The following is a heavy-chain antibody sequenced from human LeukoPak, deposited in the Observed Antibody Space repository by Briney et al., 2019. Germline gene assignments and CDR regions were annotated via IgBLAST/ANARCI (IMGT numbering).Heavy chain of an antibody. CDR1: GGSISTSSYY. CDR3: ARGFRIAAEFDY. J-gene: IGHJ4*02. V-gene: IGHV4-39*07. Sequence: PSETLSLTCTVSGGSISTSSYYWGWVRQPPGKGLEWIGNIFYSGSTYYSPSLKSRVTISVDTSKNQFSLKLSSVTAADTAVYYCARGFRIAAEFDYWGQGTLVTVSS. CDR2: IFYSGST. D-gene: IGHD6-13*01.